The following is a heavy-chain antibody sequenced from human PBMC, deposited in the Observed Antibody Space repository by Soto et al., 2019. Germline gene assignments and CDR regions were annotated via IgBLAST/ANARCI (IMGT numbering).Heavy chain of an antibody. D-gene: IGHD2-15*01. V-gene: IGHV3-23*01. CDR3: AKATNYCVSRCDDGIDI. CDR2: ISGSGGVT. CDR1: GFTFSSYS. Sequence: EVQLLESGGGLAQPGGSLRLSCAASGFTFSSYSMNWVRQAPGKGLEWVASISGSGGVTSYSDSVKGRFTISRDNSKNSLFLKIKSLRDEDTAVYYCAKATNYCVSRCDDGIDIWGHGTLVTVS. J-gene: IGHJ3*02.